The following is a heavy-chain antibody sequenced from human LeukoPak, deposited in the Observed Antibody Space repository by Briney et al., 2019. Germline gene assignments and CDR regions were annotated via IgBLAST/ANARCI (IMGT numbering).Heavy chain of an antibody. CDR1: GFTFSSYE. D-gene: IGHD3-9*01. CDR2: ISSSGSTI. Sequence: GGALRLSCAASGFTFSSYEMNWVRPAPGKGLEWVSYISSSGSTISYAASVKGRFTISRDNAKNSLYLQMNSLRAEDTAVYYCARDLRYFGLDYWGQGTLVTVSS. V-gene: IGHV3-48*03. J-gene: IGHJ4*02. CDR3: ARDLRYFGLDY.